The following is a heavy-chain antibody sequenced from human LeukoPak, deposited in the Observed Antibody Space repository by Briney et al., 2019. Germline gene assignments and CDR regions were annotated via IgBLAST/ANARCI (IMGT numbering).Heavy chain of an antibody. V-gene: IGHV3-30-3*01. Sequence: GRSLRLSCAASGFTFSSYAMPWVRQAPGKGLEWVAVISYDGSNKYYADSVKGRFTISRDNSKNTLYLQMNSLRAEDTAVYYCVDFGVVIRTTDYWGQGTLVTVSS. CDR1: GFTFSSYA. CDR3: VDFGVVIRTTDY. D-gene: IGHD3-3*01. J-gene: IGHJ4*02. CDR2: ISYDGSNK.